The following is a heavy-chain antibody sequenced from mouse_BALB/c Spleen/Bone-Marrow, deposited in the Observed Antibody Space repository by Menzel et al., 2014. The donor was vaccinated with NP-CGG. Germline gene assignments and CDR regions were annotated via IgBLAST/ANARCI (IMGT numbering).Heavy chain of an antibody. D-gene: IGHD2-12*01. CDR2: MNPSTGYT. J-gene: IGHJ3*01. CDR1: GYTFTSYW. Sequence: QVQLQQSGAELAKPGASVKMSCKASGYTFTSYWIHWVKQRPGQGLEWIGYMNPSTGYTEYNQKFKDKATLTADKSSSTAYMQLSSLTSEDSAVYYCAPYSHEGVAYWGQGTLVTVSA. CDR3: APYSHEGVAY. V-gene: IGHV1-7*01.